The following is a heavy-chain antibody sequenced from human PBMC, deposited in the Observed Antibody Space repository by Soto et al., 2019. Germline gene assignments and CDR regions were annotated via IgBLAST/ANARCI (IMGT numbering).Heavy chain of an antibody. CDR2: ISYDGSNK. Sequence: QVQLVESGGGVVQPGRSLRLSCAASGFTFSSYAMHWVRQAPGKGLEWVAVISYDGSNKYYADSVKGRFTISRDNSKNTLYLQMNSLRAEDTAVYYCARTPDPADPPRSAFDIWGQGTMVTVSS. V-gene: IGHV3-30-3*01. CDR1: GFTFSSYA. J-gene: IGHJ3*02. CDR3: ARTPDPADPPRSAFDI. D-gene: IGHD2-2*01.